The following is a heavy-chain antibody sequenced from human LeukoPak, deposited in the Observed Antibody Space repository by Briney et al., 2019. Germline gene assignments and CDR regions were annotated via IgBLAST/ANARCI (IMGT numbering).Heavy chain of an antibody. J-gene: IGHJ4*02. CDR2: ISAYNGNT. D-gene: IGHD3-10*01. Sequence: ASVKVSCKASGYTFTSYGISWVRQAPGQGLEWMGWISAYNGNTNYAQKLQGRVTMTTDTSPSTAYMELRSLRYDDTAVYYCARGEEYGSGSYGFDYWGQGTLVTVSS. V-gene: IGHV1-18*04. CDR3: ARGEEYGSGSYGFDY. CDR1: GYTFTSYG.